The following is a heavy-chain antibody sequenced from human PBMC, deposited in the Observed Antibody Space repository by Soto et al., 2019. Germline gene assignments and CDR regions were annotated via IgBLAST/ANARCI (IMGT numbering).Heavy chain of an antibody. CDR1: GGSIYTYY. CDR3: ARLDSSSSLAEFQH. CDR2: ISDGGST. D-gene: IGHD6-6*01. Sequence: SETLSLTCNVSGGSIYTYYWNWIRQSPGKGLEWIGYISDGGSTYYNPSLKSRVTISVDTSKNQFSLKLSSVTAADTAVYYCARLDSSSSLAEFQHWGQGTLVTVSS. J-gene: IGHJ1*01. V-gene: IGHV4-59*08.